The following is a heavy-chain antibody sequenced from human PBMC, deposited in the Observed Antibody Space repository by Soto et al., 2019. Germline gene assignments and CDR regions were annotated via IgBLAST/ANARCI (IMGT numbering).Heavy chain of an antibody. CDR3: ARYSGKYQGPIDY. V-gene: IGHV3-30*03. Sequence: QVQLVESGGGVVQPGRSLRLSCAASGFTFSHYGIHWVRQAPGKGLEWLAVISYDGSNKHYADCVKGRFTVSRDNSKNPLYLQRNSLSAEDTAVYFCARYSGKYQGPIDYLGQGILFTVSS. D-gene: IGHD1-26*01. CDR1: GFTFSHYG. CDR2: ISYDGSNK. J-gene: IGHJ4*02.